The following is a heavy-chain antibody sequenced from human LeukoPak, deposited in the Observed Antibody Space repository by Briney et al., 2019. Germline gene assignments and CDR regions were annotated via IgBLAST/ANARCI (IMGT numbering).Heavy chain of an antibody. Sequence: SETLSLTCTVSGYSISSGYYWGWIRQPPGKGLEWIGSIYHSGSTYYNPSLKSRVTISVDTSKNQFSLKLSSVTAADTVVYYCARGEMATIGDWGQGTLVTVSS. CDR3: ARGEMATIGD. D-gene: IGHD5-24*01. J-gene: IGHJ4*02. V-gene: IGHV4-38-2*02. CDR2: IYHSGST. CDR1: GYSISSGYY.